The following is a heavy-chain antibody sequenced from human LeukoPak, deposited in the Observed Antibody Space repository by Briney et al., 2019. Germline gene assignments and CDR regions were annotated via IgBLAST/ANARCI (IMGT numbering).Heavy chain of an antibody. Sequence: PGASLRLSCAASGFTFRSYAMSWVRQAPGKGLEWVSAISGSGGSTYYADSVKGRFTISRDNSKNTLYLQMNSLRAEDTAVYYCAKKYNPTYYYDSSGYWDAFDIWGQGTMVTVSS. CDR2: ISGSGGST. CDR1: GFTFRSYA. J-gene: IGHJ3*02. CDR3: AKKYNPTYYYDSSGYWDAFDI. D-gene: IGHD3-22*01. V-gene: IGHV3-23*01.